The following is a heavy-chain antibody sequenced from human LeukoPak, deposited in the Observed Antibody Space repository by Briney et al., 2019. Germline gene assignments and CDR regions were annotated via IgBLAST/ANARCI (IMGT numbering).Heavy chain of an antibody. J-gene: IGHJ4*02. CDR3: ARGPKFGESTENDIDY. D-gene: IGHD3-10*01. CDR2: ISSSGSTI. V-gene: IGHV3-48*04. Sequence: GSLRLSCAASGFTFSSYAMNWVRQAPGKGLEWVSYISSSGSTIYYADSVKGRFTISRDNAKNSLYLQMNSLRAEDTAVYYCARGPKFGESTENDIDYWGQGTLVTVSS. CDR1: GFTFSSYA.